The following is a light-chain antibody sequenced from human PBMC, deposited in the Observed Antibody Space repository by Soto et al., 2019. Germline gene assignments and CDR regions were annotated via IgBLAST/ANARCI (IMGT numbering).Light chain of an antibody. Sequence: EILLTQSPDSLSLSPGDRATLSCRASQSFSSTFFAWYQQKPGQAPRLLIYGASSRATGIPDRFSGSGSGTDFTLTISSLQPEDFATYYCLQDYNYPLTFGGGTKVEIK. CDR1: QSFSSTF. CDR2: GAS. V-gene: IGKV3-20*01. CDR3: LQDYNYPLT. J-gene: IGKJ4*01.